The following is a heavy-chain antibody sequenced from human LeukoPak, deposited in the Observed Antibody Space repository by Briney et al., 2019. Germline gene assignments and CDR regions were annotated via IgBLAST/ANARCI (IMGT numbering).Heavy chain of an antibody. J-gene: IGHJ4*02. Sequence: PGGSLRLSCAASGFNISDFWMTWVRQAPGKGLEWVAFIRYDGSNKYYADSVKGRFTISRDNSKNTLYLQMNSLRAEDTAVYYCAKDRSDIVVVVAATGFDYWGQGTLVTVSS. CDR3: AKDRSDIVVVVAATGFDY. CDR1: GFNISDFW. D-gene: IGHD2-15*01. CDR2: IRYDGSNK. V-gene: IGHV3-30*02.